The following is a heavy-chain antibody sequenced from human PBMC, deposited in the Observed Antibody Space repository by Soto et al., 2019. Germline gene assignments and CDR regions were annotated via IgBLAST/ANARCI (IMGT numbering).Heavy chain of an antibody. J-gene: IGHJ3*02. CDR3: TTDPGDAFDI. D-gene: IGHD7-27*01. Sequence: GGSLRLSCAASGFTFSNAWMSWVRQAPGKGLEWVGRIKSKNDGGTTDYAAPVKGRFTISRDESKNTLYLQMNSLKTEDSAVYYCTTDPGDAFDIWGQGTMVTVSS. CDR1: GFTFSNAW. V-gene: IGHV3-15*01. CDR2: IKSKNDGGTT.